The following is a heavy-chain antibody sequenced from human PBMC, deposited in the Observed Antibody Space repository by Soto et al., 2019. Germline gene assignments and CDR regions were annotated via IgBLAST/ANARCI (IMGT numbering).Heavy chain of an antibody. J-gene: IGHJ4*02. D-gene: IGHD3-22*01. Sequence: EVQLVESGGGLVQPGGSLRLSCAASGFTFNMYWMTWVRQAPGKGLEWVANIKQDGSEKNYVDSVKGRFTISRDNAKKSVYLQMNSLRVEDTAVYFCARSPPVVMPLNYWGQGNLVTVSS. CDR2: IKQDGSEK. CDR1: GFTFNMYW. V-gene: IGHV3-7*01. CDR3: ARSPPVVMPLNY.